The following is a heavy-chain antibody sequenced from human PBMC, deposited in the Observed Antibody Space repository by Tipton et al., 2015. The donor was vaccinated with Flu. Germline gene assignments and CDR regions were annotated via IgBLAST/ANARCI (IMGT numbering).Heavy chain of an antibody. V-gene: IGHV4-4*08. CDR2: IYSSGST. CDR1: GDSISSYY. J-gene: IGHJ3*02. CDR3: ARRGRTVRDAVDI. D-gene: IGHD3-10*01. Sequence: TLSLTCTVSGDSISSYYWSWIRQPPGKRLEWIGYIYSSGSTNYNPSLKSRVTISPDTSKNQFSLRLTSVTAGDTAVYYCARRGRTVRDAVDIWGQGTMVTVSS.